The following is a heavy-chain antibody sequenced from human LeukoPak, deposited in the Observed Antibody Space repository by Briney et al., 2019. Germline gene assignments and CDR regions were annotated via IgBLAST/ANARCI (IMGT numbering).Heavy chain of an antibody. CDR2: INHSGST. D-gene: IGHD3-10*01. V-gene: IGHV4-34*01. CDR1: GGSFSGYY. Sequence: SETLSLTCAVYGGSFSGYYWSWIRQPPGKGLEWIGEINHSGSTNYNPSLKSRVTISVDTSKNQFSLKLSSVTAADTAVYYCSSGRIPNFDYWGQGTLVTVSS. CDR3: SSGRIPNFDY. J-gene: IGHJ4*02.